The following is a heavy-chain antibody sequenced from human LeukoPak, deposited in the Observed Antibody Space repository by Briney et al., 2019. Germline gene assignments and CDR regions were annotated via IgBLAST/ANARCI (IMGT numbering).Heavy chain of an antibody. J-gene: IGHJ4*02. Sequence: PGGSLRLSCAASGFTVSSNYMSWVRQAPGKGLEWVSVIYSGGSTYYADSVKGRFTSSRDNSKNTLYLQMNSLRAEDTAVYYCAKMGIAAAGTADYWGQGTLVTVSS. CDR2: IYSGGST. CDR1: GFTVSSNY. D-gene: IGHD6-13*01. CDR3: AKMGIAAAGTADY. V-gene: IGHV3-53*01.